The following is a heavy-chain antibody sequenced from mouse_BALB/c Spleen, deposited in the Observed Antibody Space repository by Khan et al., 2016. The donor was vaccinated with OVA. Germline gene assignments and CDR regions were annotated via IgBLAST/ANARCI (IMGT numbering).Heavy chain of an antibody. CDR3: ARVYGGDFNY. V-gene: IGHV3-2*02. Sequence: EVELVESGPGLVKPSQSLSLTCTVTGYSITTDYAWNWIRQFPGNKLEWMGYIRYSGNTKYNPSLKSRISITRATSKHQFFLQLKSVTTEDTARYYCARVYGGDFNYWGQGTTLTVSS. CDR2: IRYSGNT. J-gene: IGHJ2*01. CDR1: GYSITTDYA. D-gene: IGHD1-1*01.